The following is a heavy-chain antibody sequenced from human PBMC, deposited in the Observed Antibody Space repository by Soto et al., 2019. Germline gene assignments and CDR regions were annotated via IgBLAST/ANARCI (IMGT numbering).Heavy chain of an antibody. D-gene: IGHD5-12*01. CDR2: IIPIFGTA. V-gene: IGHV1-69*12. Sequence: QVQLVQSGAEVKKPGSSVKVSCKASGGTFSSYAISWVRQAPGQGLEWMGGIIPIFGTANYAQKFQGRVTITADESTSTAYMELSSLRSEDTAVYYCARGGDGYIGYYYYGMDVWGQGTTLTVSS. CDR1: GGTFSSYA. J-gene: IGHJ6*02. CDR3: ARGGDGYIGYYYYGMDV.